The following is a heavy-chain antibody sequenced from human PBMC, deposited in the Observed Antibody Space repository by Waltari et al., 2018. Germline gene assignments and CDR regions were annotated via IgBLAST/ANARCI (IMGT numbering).Heavy chain of an antibody. CDR2: IYTSGST. CDR1: GGSLGGYS. CDR3: AREHYRAQQLNWFDP. J-gene: IGHJ5*02. Sequence: QVQLRGSAPGWVRPSGPLSPPGTAPGGSLGGYSGSGIGRPAGKGLEWIGRIYTSGSTNYNPSLKSRVTMSVDTSKNQFSLKLSSVTAADTAVYYCAREHYRAQQLNWFDPWGQGTLVTVSS. V-gene: IGHV4-4*07. D-gene: IGHD6-13*01.